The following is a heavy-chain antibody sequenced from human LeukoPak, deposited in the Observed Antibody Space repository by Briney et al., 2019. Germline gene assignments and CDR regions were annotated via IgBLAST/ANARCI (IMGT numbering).Heavy chain of an antibody. V-gene: IGHV3-23*01. Sequence: GGSLRLSCAASGFTFSSYAMSWVRRAPGKGLEWVSAISGSGGSTYYADSVKGRFTISRDNSRNTLYLQMNSLRAEDTAVYYCARDPYGDLTYYFDHWGQGTLVTVSS. CDR2: ISGSGGST. CDR3: ARDPYGDLTYYFDH. J-gene: IGHJ4*02. D-gene: IGHD4-17*01. CDR1: GFTFSSYA.